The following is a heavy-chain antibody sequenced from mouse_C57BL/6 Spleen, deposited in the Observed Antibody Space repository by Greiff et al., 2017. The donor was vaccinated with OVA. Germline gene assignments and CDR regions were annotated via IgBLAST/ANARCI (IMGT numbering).Heavy chain of an antibody. CDR1: GYSITSGYY. V-gene: IGHV3-6*01. D-gene: IGHD1-1*01. J-gene: IGHJ4*01. Sequence: EVQLKESGPGLVKPSPSLSLTCSVTGYSITSGYYWNWIRQFPGNKLEWMGYISYDGSNNYNPSLKNRISITRDTSKNQFFLKLNSVTTEDTATYYCARDLITTVVAYYYAMDYWGQGTSVTVSS. CDR3: ARDLITTVVAYYYAMDY. CDR2: ISYDGSN.